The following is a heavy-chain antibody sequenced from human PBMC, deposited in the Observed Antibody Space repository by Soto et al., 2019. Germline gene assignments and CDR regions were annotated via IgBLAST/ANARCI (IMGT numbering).Heavy chain of an antibody. Sequence: QVQLQESGPGLVKPSQTLSLTGTVSGCSISSGDYYWSWILQPPGKGLDWIGYIYYSGSTYYNPSLKSRVTISVDTSKNQFYLNLSPVTAADTAVYYCAKEPVSITIFVVSGMDGWGRGTTVTASS. J-gene: IGHJ6*02. CDR1: GCSISSGDYY. V-gene: IGHV4-30-4*01. D-gene: IGHD3-3*01. CDR3: AKEPVSITIFVVSGMDG. CDR2: IYYSGST.